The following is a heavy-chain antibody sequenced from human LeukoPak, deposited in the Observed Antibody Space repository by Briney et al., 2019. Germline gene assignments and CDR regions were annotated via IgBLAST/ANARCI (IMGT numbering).Heavy chain of an antibody. CDR2: ISAYNGNT. CDR1: GYTFTNYG. D-gene: IGHD6-19*01. J-gene: IGHJ4*02. V-gene: IGHV1-18*01. CDR3: ARDRPSITVAGTTSSDY. Sequence: ASVKASCKASGYTFTNYGLTWVRQAPGQGLELMGWISAYNGNTKYSQKLQGRVTMTTDTSTSTAYMELRSLRSDDTAVYYCARDRPSITVAGTTSSDYWGQGTLVTVSS.